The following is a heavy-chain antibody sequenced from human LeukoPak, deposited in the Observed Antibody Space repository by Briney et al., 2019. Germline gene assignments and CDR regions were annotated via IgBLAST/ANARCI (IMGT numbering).Heavy chain of an antibody. Sequence: SETLSLTCAVYGGSFSGYYWSWIRRPPGKGLEWIGEINHSGSTNYNPSLKSRVTISVDTSKNQFSLKLSSVTAADTAVYYCAGHYYDSSGYYYFDYWGQGTLVTVSS. CDR3: AGHYYDSSGYYYFDY. J-gene: IGHJ4*02. CDR2: INHSGST. CDR1: GGSFSGYY. V-gene: IGHV4-34*01. D-gene: IGHD3-22*01.